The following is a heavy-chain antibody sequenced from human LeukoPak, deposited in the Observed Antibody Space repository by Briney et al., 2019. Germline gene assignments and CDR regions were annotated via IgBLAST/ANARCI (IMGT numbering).Heavy chain of an antibody. CDR3: ARVAYLTTSFDAFDI. J-gene: IGHJ3*02. CDR1: GYTFTGYY. D-gene: IGHD4-17*01. CDR2: INPNSGGT. Sequence: ASVKVSCKASGYTFTGYYIHWVRQAPGQGLEWMGWINPNSGGTNYAQKFQGRVTMTRDTSISTAYMELSRLRSDDTAVYYCARVAYLTTSFDAFDIWGQGTMVTVSS. V-gene: IGHV1-2*02.